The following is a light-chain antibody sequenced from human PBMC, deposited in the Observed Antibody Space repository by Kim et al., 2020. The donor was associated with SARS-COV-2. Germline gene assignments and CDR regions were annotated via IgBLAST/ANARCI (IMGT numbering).Light chain of an antibody. CDR3: QAWDSSTAPYV. V-gene: IGLV3-1*01. CDR2: QDS. CDR1: KLGDKY. J-gene: IGLJ1*01. Sequence: SYELTQPPSVSVSPGQTASITCSGDKLGDKYACWYQQKPGQSPVLVIYQDSKRPSGIPERFSGSNSGNTATLTISGTQAMDEADYYCQAWDSSTAPYVVG.